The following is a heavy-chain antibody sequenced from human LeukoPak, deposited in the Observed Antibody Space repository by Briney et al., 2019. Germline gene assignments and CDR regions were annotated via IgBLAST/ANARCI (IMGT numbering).Heavy chain of an antibody. Sequence: SETLSLTCTVSGGSISSYYWSWIRQPPGKGLEWIGYIYYSGSTNYNPSLKSRVTISVDTSKNQFSLKLSSVTAADTAVYYCARLLTGYYGSGSYIWFDPWGQGTLVTVSS. CDR3: ARLLTGYYGSGSYIWFDP. CDR1: GGSISSYY. J-gene: IGHJ5*02. CDR2: IYYSGST. D-gene: IGHD3-10*01. V-gene: IGHV4-59*08.